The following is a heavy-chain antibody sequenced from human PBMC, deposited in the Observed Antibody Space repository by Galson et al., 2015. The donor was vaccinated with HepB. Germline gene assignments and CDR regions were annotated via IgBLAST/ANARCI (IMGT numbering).Heavy chain of an antibody. Sequence: SLRLSCAASGFSFSSYAMSWVRQAPGKGLEWVSAISGSGGSTYYADSVKGRFTISRDNSKNTLYLQMNSLRAEDTAVYYCAKDRLLWFGEGGFDYWGQGTLVTVSS. V-gene: IGHV3-23*01. CDR2: ISGSGGST. J-gene: IGHJ4*02. CDR1: GFSFSSYA. CDR3: AKDRLLWFGEGGFDY. D-gene: IGHD3-10*01.